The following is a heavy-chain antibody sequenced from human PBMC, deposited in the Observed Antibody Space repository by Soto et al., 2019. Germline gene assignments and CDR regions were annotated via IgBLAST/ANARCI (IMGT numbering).Heavy chain of an antibody. D-gene: IGHD2-8*01. Sequence: EVQLLESGGGLVQPGGSPRLSCTASGFDFSESAMTWVRQAPGKGLEWLSSVSGSGTSYYADSVRGWFTISRDNSKNTLFLQMNSMRAEDTAAYYCAKGDGRVYANCFVSWGQGTLVTVSS. J-gene: IGHJ4*02. CDR1: GFDFSESA. CDR2: VSGSGTS. CDR3: AKGDGRVYANCFVS. V-gene: IGHV3-23*01.